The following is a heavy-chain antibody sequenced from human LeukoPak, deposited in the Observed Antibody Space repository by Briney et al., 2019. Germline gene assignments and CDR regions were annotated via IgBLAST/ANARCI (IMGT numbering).Heavy chain of an antibody. V-gene: IGHV3-15*01. D-gene: IGHD1-26*01. J-gene: IGHJ3*02. CDR1: GFTFSVTW. Sequence: GGSLRLSCAASGFTFSVTWMSWVRQAPGRGLEWVGRFKSKAAGGATDYAAPVAGRFTTSRDDSKNMLYLQMSSLKTEDTAVYYCTRGAPQADVFDIWGQGTMVTVSS. CDR3: TRGAPQADVFDI. CDR2: FKSKAAGGAT.